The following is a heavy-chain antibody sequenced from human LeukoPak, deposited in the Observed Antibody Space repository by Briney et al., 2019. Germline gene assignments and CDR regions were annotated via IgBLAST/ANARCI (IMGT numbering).Heavy chain of an antibody. CDR1: GFCSFNAW. D-gene: IGHD6-6*01. CDR3: SSLRGGSSQNFQH. Sequence: SLRPSRAASGFCSFNAWMSWVRQAPGEGLEWVGRITSKMDGGTTDYPATVKGRFTISRDDSKDTLYLQMESLQTQDTAVVYCSSLRGGSSQNFQHWGEGTLVTVSS. J-gene: IGHJ1*01. V-gene: IGHV3-15*01. CDR2: ITSKMDGGTT.